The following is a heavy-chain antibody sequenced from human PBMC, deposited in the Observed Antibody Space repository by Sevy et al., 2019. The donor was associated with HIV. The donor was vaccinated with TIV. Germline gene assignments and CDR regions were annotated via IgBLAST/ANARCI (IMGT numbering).Heavy chain of an antibody. V-gene: IGHV3-74*01. D-gene: IGHD4-17*01. CDR3: ARDMSTTVAFDI. CDR1: GFTFSNYW. Sequence: GGSLRLSCAASGFTFSNYWMHWVRRAPGKGLVWVSRISSDGTNTIYADSVKGRFTLSRDNATNTLYLHMNSLTAEDTAMYYCARDMSTTVAFDIWGHGTMVTVSS. CDR2: ISSDGTNT. J-gene: IGHJ3*02.